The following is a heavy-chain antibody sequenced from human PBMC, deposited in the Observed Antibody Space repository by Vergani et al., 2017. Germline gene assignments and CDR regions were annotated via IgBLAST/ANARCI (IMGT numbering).Heavy chain of an antibody. J-gene: IGHJ5*02. CDR2: IHYSENT. CDR1: GGSVSSGSYY. CDR3: ASDTHSEQKADR. Sequence: QVQLQESGPGLVKPSETLSLTCTVSGGSVSSGSYYWSWIRQPPGKGLEWIGSIHYSENTNYNPSLNTRVTISVDTSKNQFSLTLTYVTAADTAVYYCASDTHSEQKADRWGQGILVTVTS. D-gene: IGHD1/OR15-1a*01. V-gene: IGHV4-61*01.